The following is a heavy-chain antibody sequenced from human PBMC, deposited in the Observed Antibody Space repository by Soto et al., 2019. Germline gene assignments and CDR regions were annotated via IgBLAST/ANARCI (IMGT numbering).Heavy chain of an antibody. D-gene: IGHD4-17*01. J-gene: IGHJ3*02. Sequence: SETLSLTCAVYGGSFSGYYWSWIRQPPGKGLEWIGEINHSGSTNYNPSLKSRVTISVDTSKNQFSLKLSSVTAADTAVYYCARDRRNGDYVFAFDIWGQGTMVTVSS. CDR3: ARDRRNGDYVFAFDI. CDR2: INHSGST. CDR1: GGSFSGYY. V-gene: IGHV4-34*01.